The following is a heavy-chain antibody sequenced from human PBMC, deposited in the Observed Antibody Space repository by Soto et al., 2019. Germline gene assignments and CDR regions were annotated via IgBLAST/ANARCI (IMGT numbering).Heavy chain of an antibody. CDR3: ARAYSSSTLYGMDV. D-gene: IGHD6-6*01. CDR2: IYYSGST. J-gene: IGHJ6*02. V-gene: IGHV4-59*01. CDR1: GGSISSYY. Sequence: SETLSLTCTVSGGSISSYYWSWMRQPPGKGLEWIGYIYYSGSTNYNPSLKSRVTISVDTSKNQFSLKLSSVTAADTAVYYCARAYSSSTLYGMDVWGQGTTVTSP.